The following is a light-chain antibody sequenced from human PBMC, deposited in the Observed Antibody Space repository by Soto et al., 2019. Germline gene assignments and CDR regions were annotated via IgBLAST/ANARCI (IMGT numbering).Light chain of an antibody. CDR2: DAF. CDR3: QQYNSFWT. V-gene: IGKV1-5*01. CDR1: QSISTW. Sequence: DILMTQSPSTLSASVGDRVTITCRASQSISTWLAWYQQKPGKAPKLLIYDAFYLERGVPSRFSGSGSGTEFTLTISSLQPDDLATYYCQQYNSFWTFGQGTKVEI. J-gene: IGKJ1*01.